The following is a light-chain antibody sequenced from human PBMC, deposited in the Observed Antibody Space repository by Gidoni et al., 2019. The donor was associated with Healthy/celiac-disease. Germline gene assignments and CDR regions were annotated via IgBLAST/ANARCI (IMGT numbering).Light chain of an antibody. CDR3: QQRSNWT. V-gene: IGKV3-11*01. J-gene: IGKJ1*01. Sequence: EIVLTQSPATLSLSPGERATLSCRASQSVSSYLAWYQQKPGQAPRLLIYDASNRATGIPARFSGSGCGTDCTLTISGREPEDFGVYYCQQRSNWTFGQGTKVEIK. CDR2: DAS. CDR1: QSVSSY.